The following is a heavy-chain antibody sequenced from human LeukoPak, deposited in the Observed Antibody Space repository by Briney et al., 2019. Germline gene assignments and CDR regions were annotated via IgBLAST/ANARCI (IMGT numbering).Heavy chain of an antibody. CDR1: GYTFTSYY. CDR3: ARSSYSFTPFDY. V-gene: IGHV1-46*01. J-gene: IGHJ4*02. CDR2: INPSGGSA. D-gene: IGHD2-21*01. Sequence: ASVEVSCKASGYTFTSYYMHWVRQAPGQGLEWMGIINPSGGSASYAQKFQGRVTMTRDTSTSTVYMELSSLRSEDTAVYYCARSSYSFTPFDYWGQGTLVTVSS.